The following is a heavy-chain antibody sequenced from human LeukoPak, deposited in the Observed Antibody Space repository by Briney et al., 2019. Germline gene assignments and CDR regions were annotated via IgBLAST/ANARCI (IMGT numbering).Heavy chain of an antibody. CDR1: GISLSTRGVG. CDR3: AHRRPQGYFDY. CDR2: IYWDDDK. Sequence: ESGPTEVTLTQPLTPTCTFSGISLSTRGVGGGWVRQPPEKALEWLALIYWDDDKRYSPSLKSRLTITKDTSKNQVVLTMTNMDPVDTATYYCAHRRPQGYFDYSGQGNLVTVSS. V-gene: IGHV2-5*02. J-gene: IGHJ4*02.